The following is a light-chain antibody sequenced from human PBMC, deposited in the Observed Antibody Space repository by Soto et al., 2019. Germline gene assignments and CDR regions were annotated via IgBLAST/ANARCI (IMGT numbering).Light chain of an antibody. V-gene: IGKV3-15*01. CDR2: DAS. CDR3: QQCRNWPLT. Sequence: EIVMTQSPATLSASPGDGATLSCKAGQNVYNNLAWYQQRPGQPPRLLLYDASTRATGISARLSGSGYGTEFSLSISSQQSEDFAVYFCQQCRNWPLTFDGGTKVEIK. J-gene: IGKJ4*01. CDR1: QNVYNN.